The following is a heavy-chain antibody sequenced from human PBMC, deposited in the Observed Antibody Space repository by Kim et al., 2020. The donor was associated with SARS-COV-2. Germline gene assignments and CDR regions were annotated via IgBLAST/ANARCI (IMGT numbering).Heavy chain of an antibody. CDR2: M. D-gene: IGHD4-4*01. J-gene: IGHJ4*02. CDR3: ARGPNYSPFDY. V-gene: IGHV3-48*03. Sequence: MDYADSAGGRFTISRDNDKNSLAVQMNSLRAEDTAVYYCARGPNYSPFDYWGQGTLVTVSS.